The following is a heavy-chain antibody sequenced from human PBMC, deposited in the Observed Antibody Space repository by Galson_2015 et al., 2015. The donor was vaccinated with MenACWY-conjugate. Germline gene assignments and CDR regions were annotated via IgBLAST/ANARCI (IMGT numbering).Heavy chain of an antibody. D-gene: IGHD6-25*01. J-gene: IGHJ5*02. CDR3: ARTAASFPP. CDR1: GFTFSSFS. Sequence: SLRLSCAASGFTFSSFSMNWVRQAPGKGLEWVSSISATSATIYYADSVKGRFTISRDNAKNSLYLQMNSLRAEDTAVYYCARTAASFPPWGLGPLFPVSS. CDR2: ISATSATI. V-gene: IGHV3-21*01.